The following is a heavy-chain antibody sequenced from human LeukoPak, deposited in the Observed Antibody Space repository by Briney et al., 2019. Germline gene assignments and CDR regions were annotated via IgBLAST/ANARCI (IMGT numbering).Heavy chain of an antibody. CDR1: GGSISSYY. CDR2: IYYSGST. CDR3: ARLYFDWPDWYFDL. D-gene: IGHD3-9*01. J-gene: IGHJ2*01. V-gene: IGHV4-59*01. Sequence: PETLSLTCTVSGGSISSYYWSWIRQPPGKGLEWIGYIYYSGSTNYNPSLKSRVTISVDTSKNQFSLKLSSVAAADTAVYYCARLYFDWPDWYFDLWGRGTLVTVSS.